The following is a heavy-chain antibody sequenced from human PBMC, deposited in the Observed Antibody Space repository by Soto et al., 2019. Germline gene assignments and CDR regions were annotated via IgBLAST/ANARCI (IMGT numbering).Heavy chain of an antibody. CDR2: ISGSGGST. D-gene: IGHD2-2*01. CDR3: AKDPGYCSSTSCPPPFDY. Sequence: EVQLLESGGGLVQPGGSLRLSCAASGFTFSSYAMSWVRQAPGKGLEWVSAISGSGGSTYYADSVKGRFTISRDNSKNTLYLQMNSLRAEDTAVYYCAKDPGYCSSTSCPPPFDYWGQGTLVTVCS. CDR1: GFTFSSYA. V-gene: IGHV3-23*01. J-gene: IGHJ4*02.